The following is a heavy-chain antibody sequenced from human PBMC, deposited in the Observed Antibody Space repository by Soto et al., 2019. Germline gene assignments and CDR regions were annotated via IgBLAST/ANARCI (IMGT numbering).Heavy chain of an antibody. Sequence: SETLSLTCTVSGGSISSYYWSWIRQPPGKGLEWIGYIYYSGSTNYNPSLKSRVTISVDTSKNQFSLKLSSVAAADTAVYYCARGTGAAAFDIWGQGTMVTVSS. CDR3: ARGTGAAAFDI. J-gene: IGHJ3*02. CDR2: IYYSGST. V-gene: IGHV4-59*01. D-gene: IGHD7-27*01. CDR1: GGSISSYY.